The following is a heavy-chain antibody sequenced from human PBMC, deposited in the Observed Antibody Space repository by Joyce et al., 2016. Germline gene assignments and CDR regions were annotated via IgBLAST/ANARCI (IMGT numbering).Heavy chain of an antibody. Sequence: EVQLVESGGGLVQPGGSLRLSCAASGFSFSGYWIHWVRQAPGKVLVWVLRMKTDGSSTRFADSVKGRFTISRDNAKNTLYLKMNSLRAEDTAVYYCVRGISARPGGPNWFDPWGQGTLVTVSS. D-gene: IGHD6-6*01. CDR3: VRGISARPGGPNWFDP. CDR1: GFSFSGYW. V-gene: IGHV3-74*01. J-gene: IGHJ5*02. CDR2: MKTDGSST.